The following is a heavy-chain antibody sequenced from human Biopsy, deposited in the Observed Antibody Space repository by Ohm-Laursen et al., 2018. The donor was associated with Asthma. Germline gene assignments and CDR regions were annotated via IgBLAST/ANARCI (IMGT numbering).Heavy chain of an antibody. CDR3: ARGGYCTSPTCPWGRYATDV. CDR1: GFTFGDYC. J-gene: IGHJ6*02. V-gene: IGHV3-7*01. D-gene: IGHD2-2*01. CDR2: IKKDGSEK. Sequence: SLRLSCAASGFTFGDYCMSWVRQVPGQGLEWVANIKKDGSEKYYVDSVKGRFTIPRDNAKNSLYLHMNSLRAEDTAVYYCARGGYCTSPTCPWGRYATDVWGQGTTVTVSS.